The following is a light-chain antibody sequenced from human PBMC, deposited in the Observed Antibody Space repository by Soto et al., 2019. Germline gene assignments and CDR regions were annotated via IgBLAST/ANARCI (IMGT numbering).Light chain of an antibody. J-gene: IGLJ3*02. Sequence: QSALTQPPSASGTPGQTVTISSSGSSSNIGTNYVSWYQQLPGTAPKLLIYGNNQRPSGVPDRFSGSRSGTSASLAISGLRSEDEADYYCAAWDDSLSGVVFGGGTQLTVL. V-gene: IGLV1-47*01. CDR3: AAWDDSLSGVV. CDR1: SSNIGTNY. CDR2: GNN.